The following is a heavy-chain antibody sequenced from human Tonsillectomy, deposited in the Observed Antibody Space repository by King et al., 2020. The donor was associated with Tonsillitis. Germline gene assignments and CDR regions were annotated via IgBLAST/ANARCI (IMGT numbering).Heavy chain of an antibody. D-gene: IGHD6-19*01. Sequence: VQLVQSGGGVVQPGGSLRLSCAASGFIFNDYGMHWLRQAPGKGLEWVSYIRYDGTNRYFADSVEGRFTISRDNFKNTLFLQMNSLRSEDTAVYYCATAVDASGWIFDSWGQGTLVTVSS. J-gene: IGHJ4*02. CDR3: ATAVDASGWIFDS. V-gene: IGHV3-30*02. CDR1: GFIFNDYG. CDR2: IRYDGTNR.